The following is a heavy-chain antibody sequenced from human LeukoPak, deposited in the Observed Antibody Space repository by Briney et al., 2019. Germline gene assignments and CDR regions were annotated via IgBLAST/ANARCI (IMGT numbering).Heavy chain of an antibody. J-gene: IGHJ4*02. D-gene: IGHD3-10*01. Sequence: SETLSLTCTVSGDSFSSVTDYWAWIRQPPGKGLEWIGNIYYSGSTYYNPSLKSRVTISVDTSKNQFSLKLSSVTAADTAVYYCASLYGSGSYYPSDYWGQGTLVTVSS. CDR1: GDSFSSVTDY. CDR2: IYYSGST. CDR3: ASLYGSGSYYPSDY. V-gene: IGHV4-39*07.